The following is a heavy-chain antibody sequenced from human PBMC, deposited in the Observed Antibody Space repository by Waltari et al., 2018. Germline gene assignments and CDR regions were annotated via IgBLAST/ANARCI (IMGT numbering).Heavy chain of an antibody. Sequence: EVQLVESGGGLVKPGGSLRLSCAASGFTFSSHSMNWVRQAPGKGVGWVSSSFGSSTYIYYADSVKGRFTISRDNAKNSLYLQMNSLRAEDTAVYYCARVLGGYCSSTSCSGFDPWGQGTLVTVSS. CDR3: ARVLGGYCSSTSCSGFDP. CDR1: GFTFSSHS. V-gene: IGHV3-21*01. J-gene: IGHJ5*02. CDR2: SFGSSTYI. D-gene: IGHD2-2*01.